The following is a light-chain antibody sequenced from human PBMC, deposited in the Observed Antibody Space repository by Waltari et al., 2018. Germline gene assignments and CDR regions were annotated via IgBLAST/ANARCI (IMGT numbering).Light chain of an antibody. CDR3: QHYVRLPGT. J-gene: IGKJ1*01. CDR2: GAS. CDR1: QSVGRPL. Sequence: ARQSVGRPLALYQAKPGQAPRLVSYGASSMATCIPDRFSGSGSGTDFSLTISRLEPEDFAVYYCQHYVRLPGTFGQGTKVEIK. V-gene: IGKV3-20*01.